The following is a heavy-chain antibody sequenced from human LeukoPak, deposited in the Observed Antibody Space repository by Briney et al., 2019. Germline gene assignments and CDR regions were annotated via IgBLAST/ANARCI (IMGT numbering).Heavy chain of an antibody. V-gene: IGHV4-39*07. CDR1: GGSISSSSYY. CDR3: ARDSQPTGHLLEPSRFDP. J-gene: IGHJ5*02. Sequence: ASETLSLTCTVSGGSISSSSYYWGWIRQPPGKGLEWIGEIYHSGSTNYNPSLKSRVTISVDKSKNQFSLKLSSVTAADTAVYYCARDSQPTGHLLEPSRFDPWGQGTLVTVSS. CDR2: IYHSGST. D-gene: IGHD1-14*01.